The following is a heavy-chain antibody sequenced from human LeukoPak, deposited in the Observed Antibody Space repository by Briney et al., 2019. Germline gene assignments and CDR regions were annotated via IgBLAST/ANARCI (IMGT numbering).Heavy chain of an antibody. D-gene: IGHD6-19*01. CDR2: IYYNGNT. CDR1: GGSINNHY. Sequence: TSETLSLTCTLSGGSINNHYWSWIRQPPGKGLEWIGYIYYNGNTNYNPSLKSRVTISVDTSKNQFSLKLSSVTAAGTAVYFCAREYSSGLSWFDPWGQGTLVTVSS. J-gene: IGHJ5*02. V-gene: IGHV4-59*11. CDR3: AREYSSGLSWFDP.